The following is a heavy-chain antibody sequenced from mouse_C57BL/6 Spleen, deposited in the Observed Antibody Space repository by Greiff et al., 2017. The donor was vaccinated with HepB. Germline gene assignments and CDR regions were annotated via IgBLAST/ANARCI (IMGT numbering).Heavy chain of an antibody. CDR2: IDPENGDT. CDR1: GFNIKDDY. V-gene: IGHV14-4*01. J-gene: IGHJ3*01. Sequence: EVQLQESGAELVRPGASVKLSCTASGFNIKDDYMHWVKQRPEQGLEWIGWIDPENGDTEYASQFPGKATITADTSSNIAYLQLSSLTSEDTAVYYCTPTPSRFAYWGQGTLVTVSA. CDR3: TPTPSRFAY.